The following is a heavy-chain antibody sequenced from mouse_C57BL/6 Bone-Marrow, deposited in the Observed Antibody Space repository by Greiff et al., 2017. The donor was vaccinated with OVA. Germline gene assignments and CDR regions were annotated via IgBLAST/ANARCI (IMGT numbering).Heavy chain of an antibody. Sequence: EVNVVESGGGLVQPGGSLKLSCAASGFTFSDYYMYWVRQTPEKRLEWVAYISNGGGSTYYPDTVKGRFTITRDNAKNTLYLQMSRLKSEDTAMDYCARSIYYDYDGCAYWGQGTLVTVSA. V-gene: IGHV5-12*01. CDR2: ISNGGGST. D-gene: IGHD2-4*01. J-gene: IGHJ3*01. CDR3: ARSIYYDYDGCAY. CDR1: GFTFSDYY.